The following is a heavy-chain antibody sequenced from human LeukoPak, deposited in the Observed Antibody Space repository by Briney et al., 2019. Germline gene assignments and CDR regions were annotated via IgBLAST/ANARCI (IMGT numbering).Heavy chain of an antibody. CDR1: GFTFSSYG. J-gene: IGHJ6*02. CDR2: ISYDGSNK. V-gene: IGHV3-30*03. Sequence: GGSLRLSCTASGFTFSSYGMHWVRQAPGKGLEWVAVISYDGSNKYYADSVKGRFTISRDNSKNTLYVQMNSLRAEDTAVYYCARVFVEYSSGWWYYYYGMDVWGQGTTVTVSS. D-gene: IGHD6-19*01. CDR3: ARVFVEYSSGWWYYYYGMDV.